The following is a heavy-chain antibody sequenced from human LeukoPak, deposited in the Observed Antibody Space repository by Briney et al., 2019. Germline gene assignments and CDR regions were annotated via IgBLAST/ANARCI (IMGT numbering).Heavy chain of an antibody. D-gene: IGHD2-15*01. CDR3: ARDYCSGPKCYFIDY. CDR2: LSSGGTKT. CDR1: GFTFRNFP. J-gene: IGHJ4*02. V-gene: IGHV3-48*04. Sequence: QPGGSLRLSCAASGFTFRNFPMSWVRQAPGKGLEWVSGLSSGGTKTFYAGSVKGRFTISRDNAKNSLFLQMNSLRAEDTAVYYCARDYCSGPKCYFIDYWGQGALVTVSS.